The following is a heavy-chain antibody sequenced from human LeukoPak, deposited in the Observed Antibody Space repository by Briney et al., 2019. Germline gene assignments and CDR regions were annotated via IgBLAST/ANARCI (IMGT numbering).Heavy chain of an antibody. D-gene: IGHD6-6*01. Sequence: GGSLRLSCAASGFTFSSYWMHWVRQAPGKGLVWVSRINSDGRSTTYADSVKGRFTISRDNAKSTLYLQINSLRAEDTAVYYCARTGIAARPTVWFDPWGQGTLVTVS. CDR2: INSDGRST. J-gene: IGHJ5*02. CDR1: GFTFSSYW. CDR3: ARTGIAARPTVWFDP. V-gene: IGHV3-74*01.